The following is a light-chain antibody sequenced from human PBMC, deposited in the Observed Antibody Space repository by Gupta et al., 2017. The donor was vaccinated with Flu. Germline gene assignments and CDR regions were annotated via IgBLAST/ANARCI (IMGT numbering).Light chain of an antibody. J-gene: IGKJ4*01. CDR1: QGIRRS. Sequence: DIQLTQSPSFPSASVGDRVTITCRASQGIRRSLAWYRQKPGEGPKLLIYAASTLQTAVPSRFSGSGSETEFTLTISSLQPEDFATYYCQTFNRYPVTFGGGTKVEIK. CDR2: AAS. CDR3: QTFNRYPVT. V-gene: IGKV1-9*01.